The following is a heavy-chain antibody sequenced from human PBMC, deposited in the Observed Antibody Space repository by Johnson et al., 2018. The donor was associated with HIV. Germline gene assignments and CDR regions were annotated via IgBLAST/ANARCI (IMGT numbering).Heavy chain of an antibody. CDR2: IYSGGST. CDR1: GFTVSSNY. Sequence: VQLVESGGGLVQPGGSLRLSCAASGFTVSSNYMSWVRQAPGKGLEWVSIIYSGGSTYYAGSVKGRFTISRENANNSLYLQMNSLRAGDTAVYYCARTGVLGAFDIWGQGTMVTVSS. CDR3: ARTGVLGAFDI. D-gene: IGHD2-8*02. J-gene: IGHJ3*02. V-gene: IGHV3-66*01.